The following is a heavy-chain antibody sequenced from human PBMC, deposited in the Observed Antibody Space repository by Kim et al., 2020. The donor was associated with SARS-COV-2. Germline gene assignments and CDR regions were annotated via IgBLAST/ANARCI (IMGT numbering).Heavy chain of an antibody. V-gene: IGHV3-23*01. Sequence: GGSLRLSCAASGFTFSSYAMNWVRQAPGKGLEWVSVVTSSGGNTYYADSVKGRFTISRDNSKNTLYLQMNSLRAEDTAVYYCANGMSTVTTRTLYYAMDVWGQGTTVTVSS. CDR1: GFTFSSYA. CDR2: VTSSGGNT. CDR3: ANGMSTVTTRTLYYAMDV. J-gene: IGHJ6*02. D-gene: IGHD4-17*01.